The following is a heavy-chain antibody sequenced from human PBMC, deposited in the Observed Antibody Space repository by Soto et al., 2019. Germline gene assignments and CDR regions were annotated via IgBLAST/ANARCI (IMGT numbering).Heavy chain of an antibody. V-gene: IGHV4-30-4*01. CDR1: GGSVTSDEDY. CDR3: ATESGSTYGYFDH. CDR2: ISNSGNT. J-gene: IGHJ4*02. Sequence: LSLTCTVSGGSVTSDEDYWTWIRQSPGKGLEWIGYISNSGNTGYNPSLKTRLSMSVDRSKNQFTLRLTSVTAADTAVYFCATESGSTYGYFDHWGQGTQVTVSS. D-gene: IGHD5-18*01.